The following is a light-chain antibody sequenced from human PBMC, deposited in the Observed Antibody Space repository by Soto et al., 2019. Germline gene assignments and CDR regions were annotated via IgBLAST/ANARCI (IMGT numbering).Light chain of an antibody. V-gene: IGKV3-15*01. CDR2: VAS. CDR1: QSVSSN. J-gene: IGKJ4*01. Sequence: EIVMTQSPATLSVSPGERATLSCRASQSVSSNLAWYQQKPGQTPKLLIYVASTRATGIPARFSGSGSGTAFTLTISSLQSEEFAVYYWQQYNVWPLTFGGGTKVECK. CDR3: QQYNVWPLT.